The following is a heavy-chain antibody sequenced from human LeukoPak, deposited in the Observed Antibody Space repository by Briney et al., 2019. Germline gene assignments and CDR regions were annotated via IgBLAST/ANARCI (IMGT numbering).Heavy chain of an antibody. V-gene: IGHV4-30-4*07. J-gene: IGHJ6*03. Sequence: SETLSLTCFVSDDAISSGGYSWSWIRQPPGRGLEWIGFIYDSGNTFYNPSLKSRVTMSVDTSKNQFSLKLSSVTAADTAVYYCAREDYDTLTGGSWIKSTRYYMDVWGKGTTVTISS. CDR1: DDAISSGGYS. CDR2: IYDSGNT. CDR3: AREDYDTLTGGSWIKSTRYYMDV. D-gene: IGHD3-9*01.